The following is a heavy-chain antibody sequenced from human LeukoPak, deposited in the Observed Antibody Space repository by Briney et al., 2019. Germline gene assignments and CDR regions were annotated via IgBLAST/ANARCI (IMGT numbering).Heavy chain of an antibody. V-gene: IGHV3-21*01. Sequence: PGRSLRLSCAASGFTFNNYAMSWVRQAPGEGLEWVSSISSSSSYIYYADSVKGRFTISRDNAKNSLYLQMNSLRAEDTAVYYCARGIVGQSDWFDPWGQGTLVTVSS. D-gene: IGHD1-26*01. CDR2: ISSSSSYI. CDR1: GFTFNNYA. J-gene: IGHJ5*02. CDR3: ARGIVGQSDWFDP.